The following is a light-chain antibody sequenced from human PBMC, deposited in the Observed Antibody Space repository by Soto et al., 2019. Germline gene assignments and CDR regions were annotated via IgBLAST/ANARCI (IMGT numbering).Light chain of an antibody. V-gene: IGKV1-13*02. J-gene: IGKJ4*01. CDR2: DAS. CDR3: QQFNSYPPLT. Sequence: AIQLTQSPSSLSASVGDRVTITCRASQGISSALAWYQQKPGKAPKLLIYDASSLESGVPSRFSGSGSGTDFTLTISSLQYEDFATYYCQQFNSYPPLTFGGGNKV. CDR1: QGISSA.